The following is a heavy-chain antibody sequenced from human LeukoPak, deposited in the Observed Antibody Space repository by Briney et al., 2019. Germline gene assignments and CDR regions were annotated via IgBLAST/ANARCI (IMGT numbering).Heavy chain of an antibody. J-gene: IGHJ5*02. Sequence: PGGSLRLSCAASGFTFSDYYMSWIRQAPGKGLEWVSSISSSGSTIYYADSVKGRFTISRDNAKNSLYLQMNCLRAEDTAVYYCARDLYSNYEGSIFDPWGLGTLVTVSS. D-gene: IGHD4-11*01. CDR3: ARDLYSNYEGSIFDP. CDR1: GFTFSDYY. V-gene: IGHV3-11*01. CDR2: ISSSGSTI.